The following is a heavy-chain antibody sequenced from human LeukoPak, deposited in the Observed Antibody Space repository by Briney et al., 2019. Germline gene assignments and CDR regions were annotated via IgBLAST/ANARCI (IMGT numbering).Heavy chain of an antibody. Sequence: SSETLSLTCTVSGGSISSYYWSWIRQPPGKGLEWIGYIYYSGSTNYNPSLKSRVTISVDTSKNQFSLKLSSVTAADTAVYYCARVGKKYGDDSSGYRDSDYWGQGTLVTVSS. CDR3: ARVGKKYGDDSSGYRDSDY. D-gene: IGHD3-22*01. CDR1: GGSISSYY. CDR2: IYYSGST. J-gene: IGHJ4*02. V-gene: IGHV4-59*01.